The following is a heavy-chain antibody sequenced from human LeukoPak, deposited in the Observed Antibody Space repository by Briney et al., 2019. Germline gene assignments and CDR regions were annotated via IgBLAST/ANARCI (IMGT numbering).Heavy chain of an antibody. V-gene: IGHV4-34*01. CDR2: INHSGST. CDR3: ARDPSNSAFKGMQGGDY. CDR1: GGSFSGYY. J-gene: IGHJ4*02. D-gene: IGHD3-16*01. Sequence: PSETLSLTCAVYGGSFSGYYWSWIRQPPGKGLEWIGEINHSGSTNYNPSLKSRVTISVDTSKNQFSLKMSSVTAADTAVYYCARDPSNSAFKGMQGGDYWGQGTLVTVSS.